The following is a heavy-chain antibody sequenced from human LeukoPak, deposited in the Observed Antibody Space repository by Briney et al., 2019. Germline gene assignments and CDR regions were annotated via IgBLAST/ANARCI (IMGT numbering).Heavy chain of an antibody. CDR1: GFIFSSSG. Sequence: GGSLRLSCAASGFIFSSSGIHWVRQAPGKGLEWVAIISYDGSNKYYADSVKGRLTISRDNSKNTLYLQMNSLRAEDTAVYYCAKGVYGGFDYWGQGTLVTVSS. V-gene: IGHV3-30*18. CDR2: ISYDGSNK. J-gene: IGHJ4*02. D-gene: IGHD4-23*01. CDR3: AKGVYGGFDY.